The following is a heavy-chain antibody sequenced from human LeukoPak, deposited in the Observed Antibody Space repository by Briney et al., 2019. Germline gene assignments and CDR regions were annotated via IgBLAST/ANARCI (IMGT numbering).Heavy chain of an antibody. CDR1: GGSFSGYY. V-gene: IGHV4-34*01. D-gene: IGHD3-10*02. Sequence: PSETLSLTCAVYGGSFSGYYWSWIRQPPGKGLEWIGEINHSGSTNNNPSLKSRVTISVDTSKNQFSLKLSSVTAADTAVYYCARRRTMFGYFAGEFDYWGQGTLVTVSS. CDR3: ARRRTMFGYFAGEFDY. CDR2: INHSGST. J-gene: IGHJ4*02.